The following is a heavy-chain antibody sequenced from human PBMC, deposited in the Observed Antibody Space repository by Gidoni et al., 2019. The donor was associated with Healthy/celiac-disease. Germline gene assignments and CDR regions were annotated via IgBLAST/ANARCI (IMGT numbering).Heavy chain of an antibody. D-gene: IGHD6-13*01. J-gene: IGHJ5*02. Sequence: EVQLVESGGGLVKPGGSLRLSCAASGFTFSSYSMNWVRQAPGKGLGLVSSISSSCSYINHADAVKGRFTISKDNAKNSLYLQMNSLRAEDTAVYYCARDGAAAGTGDNWFDPWGQGTLVTVSS. CDR2: ISSSCSYI. CDR3: ARDGAAAGTGDNWFDP. CDR1: GFTFSSYS. V-gene: IGHV3-21*01.